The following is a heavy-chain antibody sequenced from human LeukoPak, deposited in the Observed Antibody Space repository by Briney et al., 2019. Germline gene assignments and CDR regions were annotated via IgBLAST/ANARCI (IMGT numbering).Heavy chain of an antibody. CDR1: GFSFNRHG. CDR3: AKDGVAALGPYHFDY. Sequence: GGSLRLSCAASGFSFNRHGMHWVRQAPVKGLEWLSFIWYDGSNEYYVDSVKGRFTISRDNSKNTLYLQMNSLTVEDTAVYYCAKDGVAALGPYHFDYWGQGTLVTVSS. D-gene: IGHD6-13*01. CDR2: IWYDGSNE. V-gene: IGHV3-30*02. J-gene: IGHJ4*02.